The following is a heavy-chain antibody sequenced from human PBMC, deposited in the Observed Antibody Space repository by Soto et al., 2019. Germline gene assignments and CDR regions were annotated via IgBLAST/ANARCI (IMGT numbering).Heavy chain of an antibody. CDR3: AREGRYCGGDCYFDY. J-gene: IGHJ4*02. D-gene: IGHD2-21*02. V-gene: IGHV1-69*12. CDR2: ILPIFGTA. CDR1: GGTFSSYA. Sequence: QVQLVQSGAEVKKPGSSVKVSCKASGGTFSSYAISWVRQAPGQGLEWMGGILPIFGTANYAQKFQGRVTITADESTSTAYMELSSLRSEDTAVYYCAREGRYCGGDCYFDYWGQGTLVTVSS.